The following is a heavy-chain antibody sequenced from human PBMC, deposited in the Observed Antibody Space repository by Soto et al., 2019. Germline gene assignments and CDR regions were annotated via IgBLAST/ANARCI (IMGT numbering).Heavy chain of an antibody. CDR2: IYYSGST. J-gene: IGHJ6*04. CDR1: GGSISSDGNY. D-gene: IGHD3-10*01. CDR3: ARARMLRGIMYYSGMAV. Sequence: QVQLQESGPGLVKSSQTLSLTCTVSGGSISSDGNYWSWIRQHPGKGLEWIGYIYYSGSTYYNPSLKGGFTISVDTSKNQCSLKLNSVTAADTAVYYSARARMLRGIMYYSGMAVWGKGTTVTFSS. V-gene: IGHV4-31*03.